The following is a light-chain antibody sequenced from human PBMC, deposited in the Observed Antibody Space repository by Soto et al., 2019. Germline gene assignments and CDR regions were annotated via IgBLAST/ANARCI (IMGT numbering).Light chain of an antibody. Sequence: EIVLTQSPGTLSLSPGERATLSCRASQSVSSNSLAWYHQKPGQPPRLLMYGAYSRATGIQDRFSGSGSGTDFTLTISRLEPEDFAMYYCQQYGSSLITFGQGTRLEIK. J-gene: IGKJ5*01. CDR1: QSVSSNS. V-gene: IGKV3-20*01. CDR3: QQYGSSLIT. CDR2: GAY.